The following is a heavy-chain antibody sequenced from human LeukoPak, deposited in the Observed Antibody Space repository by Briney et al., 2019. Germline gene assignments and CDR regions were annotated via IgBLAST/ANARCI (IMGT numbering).Heavy chain of an antibody. V-gene: IGHV1-2*02. D-gene: IGHD3-22*01. CDR1: GYTFTGYY. CDR3: ASYYYDSSGFDY. J-gene: IGHJ4*02. Sequence: ASVKVSCKASGYTFTGYYMHWVRQAPGQGLEWMGWINPNSGGTNYAQKFQGRATMTRDTSISTAYMELSRLRSDDTAVYYCASYYYDSSGFDYWGQGTLVTVSS. CDR2: INPNSGGT.